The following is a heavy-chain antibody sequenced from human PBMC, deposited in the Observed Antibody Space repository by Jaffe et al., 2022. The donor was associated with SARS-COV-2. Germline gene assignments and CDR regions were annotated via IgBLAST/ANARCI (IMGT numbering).Heavy chain of an antibody. CDR1: GFTFSSYA. D-gene: IGHD6-13*01. Sequence: QVQLVESGGGVVQPGRSLRLSCAASGFTFSSYAMHWVRQAPGKGLEWVAVISYDGSNKYYADSVKGRFTISRDNSKNTLYLQMNSLRAEDTAVYYCAREWRSTEAAAGTWFDPWGQGTLVTVSS. CDR2: ISYDGSNK. V-gene: IGHV3-30*04. CDR3: AREWRSTEAAAGTWFDP. J-gene: IGHJ5*02.